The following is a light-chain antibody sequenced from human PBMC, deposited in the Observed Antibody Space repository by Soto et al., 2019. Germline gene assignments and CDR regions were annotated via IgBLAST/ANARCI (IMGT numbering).Light chain of an antibody. J-gene: IGKJ3*01. CDR3: QQYESSST. CDR1: QAIGRW. CDR2: DAS. Sequence: DIQMTQSPSTLSASVGDKVTLTCRASQAIGRWLAWYQQKPGKAPKLLIYDASSLESGVPSRFSGRGSGTEFTLTITILQPDDFATYYCQQYESSSTFGPGTKVDIK. V-gene: IGKV1-5*01.